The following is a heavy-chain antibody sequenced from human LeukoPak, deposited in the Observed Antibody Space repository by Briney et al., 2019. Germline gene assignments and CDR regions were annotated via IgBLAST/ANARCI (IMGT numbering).Heavy chain of an antibody. D-gene: IGHD3-22*01. Sequence: GGSLRLSCAASGFTFSGSAMHWVRQASGKGLEWVCRIRSKTNSYATAYAASVKGRFTISRDDSKNTAYLQMNSLKTEDTAVYYCTRHLLARYYDSSGYYHYSGQGTLVTVSS. CDR2: IRSKTNSYAT. CDR3: TRHLLARYYDSSGYYHY. CDR1: GFTFSGSA. J-gene: IGHJ4*02. V-gene: IGHV3-73*01.